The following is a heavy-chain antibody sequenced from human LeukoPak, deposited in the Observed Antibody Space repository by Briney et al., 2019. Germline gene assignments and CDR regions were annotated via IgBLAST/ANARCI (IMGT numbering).Heavy chain of an antibody. CDR2: IIPIFGTA. CDR1: GGTFSSYA. Sequence: ASVKVSCKASGGTFSSYAISWVRQAPGQGLEWMGRIIPIFGTANYAQKFQGRVTITADKSTSTAYMELSSLRSEDTAVYYCARDYITGTTGRFDYWGQGTLVTVSS. CDR3: ARDYITGTTGRFDY. J-gene: IGHJ4*02. V-gene: IGHV1-69*06. D-gene: IGHD1-7*01.